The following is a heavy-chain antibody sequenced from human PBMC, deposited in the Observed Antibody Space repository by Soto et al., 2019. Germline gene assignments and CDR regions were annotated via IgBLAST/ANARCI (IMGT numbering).Heavy chain of an antibody. V-gene: IGHV3-73*01. D-gene: IGHD1-20*01. CDR2: IRSKANSYAT. Sequence: GGSLRLSCAASGFTFSGSAMHWVRQASGKGLEWVGRIRSKANSYATAYAASVKGRFTISRDDSKNTAYLQMNSLKTEDTAVYYCTRRGYNWNGYYFDYWGQGTLVTVSS. CDR3: TRRGYNWNGYYFDY. J-gene: IGHJ4*02. CDR1: GFTFSGSA.